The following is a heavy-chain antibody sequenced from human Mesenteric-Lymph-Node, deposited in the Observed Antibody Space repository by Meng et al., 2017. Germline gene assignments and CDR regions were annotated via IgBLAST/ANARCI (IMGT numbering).Heavy chain of an antibody. Sequence: GESLKISCAASGFTFSSYGMHWVRQAPGKGLEWVSYISSSGSTIYYADSVKGRFTISRDNAKNSLYLQMNSLRAEDTAVYYCARDVVVPAAIGDYYYYGMDVWGQGTTVTVSS. J-gene: IGHJ6*02. V-gene: IGHV3-48*04. CDR1: GFTFSSYG. CDR2: ISSSGSTI. D-gene: IGHD2-2*02. CDR3: ARDVVVPAAIGDYYYYGMDV.